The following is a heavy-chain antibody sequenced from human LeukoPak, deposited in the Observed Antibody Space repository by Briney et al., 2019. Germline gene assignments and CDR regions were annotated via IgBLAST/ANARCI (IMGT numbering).Heavy chain of an antibody. CDR1: GFTFSSYS. J-gene: IGHJ6*03. CDR3: AGDLVAVADTYYYYYMDV. CDR2: ISSSSSYI. V-gene: IGHV3-21*01. D-gene: IGHD6-19*01. Sequence: PGGSLRLSCAASGFTFSSYSMNWVRQAPGKGLEWVSSISSSSSYIYYADSVKGRFTISRDNAKNSLYLQMNSLRAEDTAVYYCAGDLVAVADTYYYYYMDVWGKGTTVTVSS.